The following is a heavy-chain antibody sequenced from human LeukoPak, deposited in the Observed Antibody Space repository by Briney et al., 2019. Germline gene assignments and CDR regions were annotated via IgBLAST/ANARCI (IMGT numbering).Heavy chain of an antibody. CDR3: AKAPPPYCSGGSCFDAFDI. CDR2: ISHSAFTT. D-gene: IGHD2-15*01. Sequence: GGSLRLSCAASGFTFSSYAMSWVRQAPGKGLEWVSSISHSAFTTYYADSVKGRFTISRDNSKNTLSLQMNSLRAEDTAVYYCAKAPPPYCSGGSCFDAFDIWGQGTMVTVSS. V-gene: IGHV3-23*01. J-gene: IGHJ3*02. CDR1: GFTFSSYA.